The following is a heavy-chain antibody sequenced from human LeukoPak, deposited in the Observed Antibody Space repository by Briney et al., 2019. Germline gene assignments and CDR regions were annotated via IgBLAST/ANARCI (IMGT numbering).Heavy chain of an antibody. CDR1: GYTFTDYY. V-gene: IGHV1-24*01. D-gene: IGHD6-19*01. J-gene: IGHJ4*02. Sequence: ASVKVSCKASGYTFTDYYMHWVRQAPGQGLEWMGGFDREDGETIYAQKFQGRVTMTEDTSTDTAYMELSSLRSEDTAVYYCATDLLRGWTEWGQGTLVTVSS. CDR2: FDREDGET. CDR3: ATDLLRGWTE.